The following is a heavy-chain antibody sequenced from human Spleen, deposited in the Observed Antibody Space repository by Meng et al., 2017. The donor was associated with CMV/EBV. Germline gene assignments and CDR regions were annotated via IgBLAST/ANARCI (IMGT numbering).Heavy chain of an antibody. D-gene: IGHD6-13*01. CDR3: ARGSPTVGSSSWEWESYFDY. CDR2: INPNSGGT. CDR1: GYTFTGYY. V-gene: IGHV1-2*02. Sequence: QGQLVQSGAEVKKPGASVKSSCKASGYTFTGYYMHWVRQAPGQGLEWMGWINPNSGGTNYAQKFQGRVTMTRDTSISTAYMELSRLRSDDTAVYYCARGSPTVGSSSWEWESYFDYWGQGTLVTVSS. J-gene: IGHJ4*02.